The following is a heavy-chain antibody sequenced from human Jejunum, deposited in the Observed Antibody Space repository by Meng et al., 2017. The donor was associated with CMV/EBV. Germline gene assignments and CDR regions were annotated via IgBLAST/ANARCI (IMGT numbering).Heavy chain of an antibody. CDR1: GYTFTNDG. V-gene: IGHV1-18*01. Sequence: QADVVQSGGEVKKPGASLKVSCKASGYTFTNDGITWVRQAPGQGLEWMGWISAYNGNTNYAQTLQGRVTMTTDTSTSTAYMELRSLRSDDTAVYYCARVEVGITSGDYWGQGTLVTVSS. J-gene: IGHJ4*02. D-gene: IGHD1-26*01. CDR3: ARVEVGITSGDY. CDR2: ISAYNGNT.